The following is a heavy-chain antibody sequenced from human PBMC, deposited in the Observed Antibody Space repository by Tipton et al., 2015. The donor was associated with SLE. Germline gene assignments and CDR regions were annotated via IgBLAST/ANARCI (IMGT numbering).Heavy chain of an antibody. CDR3: ARDYYDSRGYTLFDY. Sequence: TLSLTCTVSGASITSHYWSWIRQPPGKGLEWIGYIYYSGTTNYHPSLKSRGTISVDTSKNQFSLRLSSVTAADTAVYYCARDYYDSRGYTLFDYWGQGALVTVSS. D-gene: IGHD3-22*01. CDR2: IYYSGTT. V-gene: IGHV4-59*08. J-gene: IGHJ4*02. CDR1: GASITSHY.